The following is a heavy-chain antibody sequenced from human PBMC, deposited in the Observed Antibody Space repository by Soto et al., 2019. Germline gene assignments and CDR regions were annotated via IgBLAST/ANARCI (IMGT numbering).Heavy chain of an antibody. CDR2: IYYSGGT. V-gene: IGHV4-31*03. D-gene: IGHD2-2*01. CDR3: ARGRTSSPTPGDY. CDR1: GGSISSGGYY. Sequence: QVQLQESGPGLVKPSQTLSLTCTVSGGSISSGGYYWSWIRQHPGKGLEWIGYIYYSGGTYYNPPLKSRVTISVDTSKNQFSLKLSSVTAADTAVYYCARGRTSSPTPGDYWGQGTLVTVSS. J-gene: IGHJ4*02.